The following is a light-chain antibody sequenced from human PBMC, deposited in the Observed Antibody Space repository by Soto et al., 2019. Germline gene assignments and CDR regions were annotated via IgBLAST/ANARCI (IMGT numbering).Light chain of an antibody. CDR2: DAS. CDR1: QSISSW. Sequence: DIQITHSPSPLSASVGDRVTITCRASQSISSWLAWYQQKPGKAPKLLIYDASSLESGVPSRFSGSGSGTEFTLTISSLQPDDFATYYCQQYNSYSRTFGQGTKVDIK. V-gene: IGKV1-5*01. J-gene: IGKJ1*01. CDR3: QQYNSYSRT.